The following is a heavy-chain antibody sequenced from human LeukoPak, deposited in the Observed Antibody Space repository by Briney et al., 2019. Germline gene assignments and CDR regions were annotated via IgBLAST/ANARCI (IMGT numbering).Heavy chain of an antibody. CDR3: ARVPPALSGWEIYFDY. D-gene: IGHD6-19*01. J-gene: IGHJ4*02. Sequence: GGSLRLSCAASGFTFSGSAMHWVRQASGKGLEWVGRIRSKANSYATAYTASLKGRFTISRDNSKNTLYLQMNSLRAEDTAVYYCARVPPALSGWEIYFDYWGQGTLVTVSS. CDR2: IRSKANSYAT. CDR1: GFTFSGSA. V-gene: IGHV3-73*01.